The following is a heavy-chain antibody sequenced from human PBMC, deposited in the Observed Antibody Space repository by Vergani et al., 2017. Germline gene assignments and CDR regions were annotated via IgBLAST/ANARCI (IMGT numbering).Heavy chain of an antibody. Sequence: EVQLLESGGGLVQPGGSLRLSCAASGFTFSSYAMSWVRQAPGKGLEWVSAISGSGGSTYYADSVKGRFTISRDNSKNTLYLQMNSLRAEDTAVYYCAIDDVQLWFKYYYYYYMDVWGKGTTVTVSS. D-gene: IGHD5-18*01. V-gene: IGHV3-23*01. CDR2: ISGSGGST. CDR1: GFTFSSYA. J-gene: IGHJ6*03. CDR3: AIDDVQLWFKYYYYYYMDV.